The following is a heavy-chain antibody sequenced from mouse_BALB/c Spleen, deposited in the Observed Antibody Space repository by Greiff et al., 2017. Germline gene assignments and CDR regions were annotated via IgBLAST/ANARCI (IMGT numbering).Heavy chain of an antibody. V-gene: IGHV1-82*01. CDR1: GYAFSSSW. Sequence: QVQLQQSGPELVKPGASVKISCKASGYAFSSSWMNWVKQRPGQGLEWIGRIYPGDGDTNYNGKFKGKATLTADKSSSTAYMQLSSLTSVDSAVYFCARCCDSYAMDYWGQGTSVTVSS. CDR3: ARCCDSYAMDY. CDR2: IYPGDGDT. J-gene: IGHJ4*01.